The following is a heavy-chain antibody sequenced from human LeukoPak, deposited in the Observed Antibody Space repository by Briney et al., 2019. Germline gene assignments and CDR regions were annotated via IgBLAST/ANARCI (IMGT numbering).Heavy chain of an antibody. J-gene: IGHJ4*02. D-gene: IGHD5-12*01. CDR1: GGSFSGYY. V-gene: IGHV4-34*01. Sequence: SETLSLTCAVYGGSFSGYYWSWIRQPPGKGLEWIGEINHSGGTNYNTSLKSRVTISADTSTNQFSLKLSSVTAADTAVYYCARSIVATVELFDYWGQGTLVTVSS. CDR2: INHSGGT. CDR3: ARSIVATVELFDY.